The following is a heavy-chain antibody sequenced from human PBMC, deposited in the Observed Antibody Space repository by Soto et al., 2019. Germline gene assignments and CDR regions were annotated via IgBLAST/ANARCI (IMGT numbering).Heavy chain of an antibody. CDR1: GGSISSDNW. CDR2: INHSGST. V-gene: IGHV4-4*02. CDR3: ARASYSYGYGY. J-gene: IGHJ4*02. Sequence: SETLSLTCAVSGGSISSDNWWSWVRQPPGKGLEWIGEINHSGSTNYNPSLKSRVTISVDTSKNQFSLKLSSVTAADTAVYYCARASYSYGYGYWGQGTLVTVSS. D-gene: IGHD5-18*01.